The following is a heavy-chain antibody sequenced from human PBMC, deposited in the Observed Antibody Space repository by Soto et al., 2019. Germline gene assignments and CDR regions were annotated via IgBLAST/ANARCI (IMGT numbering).Heavy chain of an antibody. D-gene: IGHD3-3*01. J-gene: IGHJ4*02. Sequence: SETLSLTCALYGGSFDGYYWSWIRQSPGKGLEWIGEIHHSGSTKYNPSLKSRVSLSVDTSTKQFSPKMTSMTAADRGVYYCARGVDSWSGYLFWGQGTPVTVSS. CDR2: IHHSGST. CDR1: GGSFDGYY. V-gene: IGHV4-34*01. CDR3: ARGVDSWSGYLF.